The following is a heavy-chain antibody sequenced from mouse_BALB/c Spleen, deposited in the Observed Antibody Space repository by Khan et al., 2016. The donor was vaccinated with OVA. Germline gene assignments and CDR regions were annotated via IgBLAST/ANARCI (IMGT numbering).Heavy chain of an antibody. Sequence: VQLQQSGAELARPGASVKMSCTASGFTFTSYTIHWIKLRPGQGLEWIGFINPSNGYTNYTQQLSDQAIITADKSSTTAYMQLSSLTTDDSAFYNCVRDGDYYRNNGWFAYWGQGTLVTDSA. CDR3: VRDGDYYRNNGWFAY. CDR1: GFTFTSYT. V-gene: IGHV1-4*01. D-gene: IGHD2-5*01. J-gene: IGHJ3*01. CDR2: INPSNGYT.